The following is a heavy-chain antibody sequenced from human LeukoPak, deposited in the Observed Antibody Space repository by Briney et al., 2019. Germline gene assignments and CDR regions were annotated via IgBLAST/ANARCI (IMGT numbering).Heavy chain of an antibody. J-gene: IGHJ4*02. D-gene: IGHD4-23*01. V-gene: IGHV3-30*04. CDR2: ISHDGSHK. CDR3: ARDPNRLADYGGDYFDH. Sequence: HPGGSLRLSCVASGFTFSSFSKHWVRQAPGNGLEWVVVISHDGSHKSYADSVRGRFTISRDNSKNTLSLQMNTLRPEDTALFYCARDPNRLADYGGDYFDHWGQGTLVTVSS. CDR1: GFTFSSFS.